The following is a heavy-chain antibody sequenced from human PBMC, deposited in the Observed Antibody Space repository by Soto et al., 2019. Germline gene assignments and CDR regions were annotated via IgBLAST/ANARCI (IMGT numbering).Heavy chain of an antibody. J-gene: IGHJ4*02. Sequence: SETLSLTCSVSGGSISSGGYYWTWTRQHPEKGLEWIGYIYYSGSTYYKPSLKSRVTISVDTSKNQFSLMLGSVTIADTAVYYCARGGPTAYYFDFWGLGTLVTVSS. CDR1: GGSISSGGYY. D-gene: IGHD2-21*01. CDR2: IYYSGST. CDR3: ARGGPTAYYFDF. V-gene: IGHV4-31*03.